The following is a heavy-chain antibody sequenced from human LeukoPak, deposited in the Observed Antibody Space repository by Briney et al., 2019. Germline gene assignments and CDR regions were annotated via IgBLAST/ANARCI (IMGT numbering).Heavy chain of an antibody. J-gene: IGHJ6*03. D-gene: IGHD6-13*01. CDR3: ARVIAAAGTKGLYYYYYYYMDV. Sequence: SETLSLTCTVSGGSISSHYWSWIRQPPGKGLEWIGYIYYSGSTNYNPSLKSRVTISVDTSKNQFSLKLSSVTAADTAVYYCARVIAAAGTKGLYYYYYYYMDVWGKGTTVTVSS. V-gene: IGHV4-59*11. CDR2: IYYSGST. CDR1: GGSISSHY.